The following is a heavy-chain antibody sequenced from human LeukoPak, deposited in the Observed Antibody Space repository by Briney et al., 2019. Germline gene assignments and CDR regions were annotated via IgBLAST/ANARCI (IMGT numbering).Heavy chain of an antibody. J-gene: IGHJ4*02. Sequence: GGSLRLSCAASGFTFSGYWMSWGRQAPGKGLEWVANIKKDGSEKYYVDSVKGRFTISKDNAQNSLSLQMNSLRAEDTAVYYCARVVFGAVDYWGQGTLVTVSS. V-gene: IGHV3-7*05. D-gene: IGHD3-10*01. CDR3: ARVVFGAVDY. CDR2: IKKDGSEK. CDR1: GFTFSGYW.